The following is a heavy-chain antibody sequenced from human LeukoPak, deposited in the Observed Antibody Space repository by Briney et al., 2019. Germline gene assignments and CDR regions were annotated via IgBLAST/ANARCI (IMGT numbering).Heavy chain of an antibody. CDR3: AKDGDAYIEYYYYYIDF. J-gene: IGHJ6*03. CDR1: GLIFSIYG. V-gene: IGHV3-30*02. CDR2: TRHDGSNT. D-gene: IGHD5-24*01. Sequence: RQSLTLSWVLSGLIFSIYGVHWVRPVHGKLMEWVALTRHDGSNTNYADSVRDRVTISRDNSKNALYLQMNSLTAEDTAVYFCAKDGDAYIEYYYYYIDFWGKGTTVTVSS.